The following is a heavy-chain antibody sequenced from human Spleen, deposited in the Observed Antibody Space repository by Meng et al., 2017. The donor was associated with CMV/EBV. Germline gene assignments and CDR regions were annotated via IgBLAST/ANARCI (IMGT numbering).Heavy chain of an antibody. V-gene: IGHV3-15*01. CDR3: AIGYGHSDFDY. CDR2: VKSKTDVATK. Sequence: TSGFIFNNAWLSWVRQAPGKGLEWLGRVKSKTDVATKDYAAAVKGRFFISRDDSRNTFYLQMNSLKSEDTAVYYCAIGYGHSDFDYWGQGTLVTVSS. D-gene: IGHD2-15*01. J-gene: IGHJ4*02. CDR1: GFIFNNAW.